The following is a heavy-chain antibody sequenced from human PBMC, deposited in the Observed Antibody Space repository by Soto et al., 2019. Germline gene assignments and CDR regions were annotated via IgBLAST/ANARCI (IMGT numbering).Heavy chain of an antibody. J-gene: IGHJ3*01. CDR1: GFTFNNYA. CDR3: ARGDRGAFDL. V-gene: IGHV3-74*01. D-gene: IGHD2-21*02. CDR2: IHSDGSST. Sequence: GGSLGLSCAASGFTFNNYAMNWVRQAPGQGLVWVSRIHSDGSSTTYADSVKGRFTISRDNAKNTLYLQMNSLRAEDTAVYYCARGDRGAFDLWGQGTMVTVSS.